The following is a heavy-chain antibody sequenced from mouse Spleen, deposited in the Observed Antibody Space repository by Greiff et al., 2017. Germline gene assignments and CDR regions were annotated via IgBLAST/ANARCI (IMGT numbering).Heavy chain of an antibody. CDR1: GYTFTSYW. V-gene: IGHV1-55*01. J-gene: IGHJ2*01. Sequence: QVQLQQPGAELVKPGASVKMSCKASGYTFTSYWITWVKQRPGQGLEWIGDIYPGSGSTYYNEKFKSKATLTVDTSSSTAYMQLSSLTSEDSAFYNCAEGALYYGNYVGDYWGEGTTITVSS. CDR3: AEGALYYGNYVGDY. D-gene: IGHD2-1*01. CDR2: IYPGSGST.